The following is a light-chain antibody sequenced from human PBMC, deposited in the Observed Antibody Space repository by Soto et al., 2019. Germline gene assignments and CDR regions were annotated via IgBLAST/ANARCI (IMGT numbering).Light chain of an antibody. V-gene: IGKV1-33*01. CDR3: QQYDNLPLT. CDR1: QSIFSS. CDR2: DAS. Sequence: IQMTQSPSSLSASVGDRVTITCRAGQSIFSSLNWYQQKPGKAPKLLIYDASNLETGVPSRFSGSGSGTDFTFTISSLQPEDIATYYCQQYDNLPLTFGGGTKVDI. J-gene: IGKJ4*01.